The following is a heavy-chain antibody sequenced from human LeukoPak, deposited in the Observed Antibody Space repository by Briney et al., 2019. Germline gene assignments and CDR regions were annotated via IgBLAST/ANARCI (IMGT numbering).Heavy chain of an antibody. CDR3: AGGYSSPWDRYFDY. J-gene: IGHJ4*02. V-gene: IGHV3-7*01. CDR2: IKQDGSEK. Sequence: GGSLRLSCAASGFTFSNARMSWVRQAPGKGLEWVANIKQDGSEKYYVDSVKGRFTISRDNAKNLLNLQMNSLRAEDTAVYYCAGGYSSPWDRYFDYWGQGTLVTVSS. D-gene: IGHD6-19*01. CDR1: GFTFSNAR.